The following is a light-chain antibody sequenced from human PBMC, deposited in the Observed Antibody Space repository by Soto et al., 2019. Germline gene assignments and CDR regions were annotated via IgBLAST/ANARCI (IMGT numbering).Light chain of an antibody. V-gene: IGKV1-39*01. CDR1: HNIDCY. J-gene: IGKJ1*01. CDR3: QQTFNSPPRT. CDR2: GAS. Sequence: DIQMTQSPSSLSASVGDTVTITCRASHNIDCYLNWYQQKPGTAPKVLISGASSLQRGVPSRFSGSGSGTEFTITINNFQPEDVASYFCQQTFNSPPRTFGQGTKVDVK.